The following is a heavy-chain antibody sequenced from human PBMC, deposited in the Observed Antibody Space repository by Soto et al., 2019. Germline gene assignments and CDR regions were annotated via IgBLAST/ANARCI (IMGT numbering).Heavy chain of an antibody. V-gene: IGHV3-30*18. Sequence: LRLSCAASGFTFRSYGMHWVRQAPAKGLEWVAVISYDGSNKYYADSVKGRFTISRDNSKNTLYLQMNSLRAEDTAVYYCAKGGVGSTSNAFDIWGQGTMVTVSS. CDR2: ISYDGSNK. D-gene: IGHD1-26*01. CDR1: GFTFRSYG. J-gene: IGHJ3*02. CDR3: AKGGVGSTSNAFDI.